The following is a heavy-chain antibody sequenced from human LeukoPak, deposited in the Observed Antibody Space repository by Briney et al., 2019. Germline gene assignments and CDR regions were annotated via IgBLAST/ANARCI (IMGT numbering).Heavy chain of an antibody. CDR2: IYSGGST. D-gene: IGHD1-26*01. CDR1: GFTVSSNY. J-gene: IGHJ4*02. V-gene: IGHV3-53*05. CDR3: ARSSGSYFQFDY. Sequence: GSLRLSCAASGFTVSSNYMSWVRQAPGKGLEWVSVIYSGGSTYYADSVKGRFTISRDNSKNTLYLQMNSLRAEDTAVYYCARSSGSYFQFDYWGQGTLVTVSS.